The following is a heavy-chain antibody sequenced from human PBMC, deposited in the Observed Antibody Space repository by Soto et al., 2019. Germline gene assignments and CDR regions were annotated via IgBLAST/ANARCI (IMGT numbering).Heavy chain of an antibody. Sequence: QVQLVQSGAEVKKPGSSVKVSCKASGGTFSSYAISWVRQAPGQGLEWMGGIIPISGTANYAQKFQGRVTITADEYMSTAYLELSSLRSEDTAVYYCARSQGSSTSLEIYYYYYYGMDVWGQGTTVTVSS. D-gene: IGHD2-2*01. CDR3: ARSQGSSTSLEIYYYYYYGMDV. V-gene: IGHV1-69*01. J-gene: IGHJ6*02. CDR2: IIPISGTA. CDR1: GGTFSSYA.